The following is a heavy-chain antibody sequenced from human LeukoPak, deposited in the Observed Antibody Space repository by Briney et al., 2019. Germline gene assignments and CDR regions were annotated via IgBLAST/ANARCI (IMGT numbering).Heavy chain of an antibody. V-gene: IGHV4-39*07. CDR2: IYYSGST. J-gene: IGHJ6*03. Sequence: SETLSLTCTVSGGSISSSSYYWGWIRQPPGKGLEWIGSIYYSGSTNYNPSLKSRVTISVDTSKNQFSLKLSSVTAADTAVYYCARDDYGDFYYYYYMDVWGKGTTVTVSS. D-gene: IGHD4-17*01. CDR3: ARDDYGDFYYYYYMDV. CDR1: GGSISSSSYY.